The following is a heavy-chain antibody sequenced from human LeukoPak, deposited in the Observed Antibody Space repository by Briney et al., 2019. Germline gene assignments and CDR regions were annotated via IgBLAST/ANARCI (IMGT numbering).Heavy chain of an antibody. J-gene: IGHJ5*02. CDR1: GGFFSGYY. CDR2: INHSGST. D-gene: IGHD5-24*01. CDR3: ASKSEMATIET. Sequence: SETLSLTCAVYGGFFSGYYWSWIRQPPGKGLEWIGEINHSGSTNYNPSLKSRVTISVDTSKNQFSLKLSSVTAADTAVYYCASKSEMATIETWGQGTLVTVSS. V-gene: IGHV4-34*01.